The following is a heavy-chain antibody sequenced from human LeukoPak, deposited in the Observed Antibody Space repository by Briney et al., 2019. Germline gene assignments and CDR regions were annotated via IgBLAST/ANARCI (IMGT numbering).Heavy chain of an antibody. V-gene: IGHV3-30-3*01. CDR1: GFTFSSYA. D-gene: IGHD3-10*01. Sequence: PGGSLRLSCAASGFTFSSYAMHWVRQAPGKGLEWVAVISYDGSNKYYADSVKGRFTTSRDNSKNTLYLQMNSLRAEDTAVYYCARSSRPAGAFDYWGQGTLVTVSS. J-gene: IGHJ4*02. CDR3: ARSSRPAGAFDY. CDR2: ISYDGSNK.